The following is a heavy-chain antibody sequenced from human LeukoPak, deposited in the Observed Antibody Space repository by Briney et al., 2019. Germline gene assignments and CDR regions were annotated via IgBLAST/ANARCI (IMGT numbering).Heavy chain of an antibody. Sequence: ASVKVSCKASGGTFSSYAISWVRQAPGQGLEWMGGIIPIFGTANYAQKFQGRVTITADESTSTAYMELSSLRSEDTAVYYCAREHGGSYPHFDYWGQGTLVTVSS. V-gene: IGHV1-69*13. D-gene: IGHD1-26*01. CDR3: AREHGGSYPHFDY. J-gene: IGHJ4*02. CDR1: GGTFSSYA. CDR2: IIPIFGTA.